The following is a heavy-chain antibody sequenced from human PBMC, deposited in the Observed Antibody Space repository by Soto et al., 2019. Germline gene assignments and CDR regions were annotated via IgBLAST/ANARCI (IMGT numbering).Heavy chain of an antibody. CDR3: ARVYQDYGSGSPLYKHLDY. D-gene: IGHD3-10*01. V-gene: IGHV3-11*05. CDR1: GFTFSDYY. Sequence: QVQLVEYGGGLVKPGGSLRLSCAASGFTFSDYYMSWIRQAPGKGLEWVSYISSSSSYTNYADSVKGRFTISRDNAKNSLYLQMNSLRAEDTAVYYCARVYQDYGSGSPLYKHLDYWGQGTLVTVSS. CDR2: ISSSSSYT. J-gene: IGHJ4*02.